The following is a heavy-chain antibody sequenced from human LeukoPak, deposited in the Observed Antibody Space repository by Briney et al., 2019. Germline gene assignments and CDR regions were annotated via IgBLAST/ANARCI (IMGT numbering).Heavy chain of an antibody. CDR2: IRYDGSNK. CDR1: GFTFSTYD. J-gene: IGHJ5*02. Sequence: TGGSLRLSCAASGFTFSTYDIHWLRQAPGKGLEWVAFIRYDGSNKYYADSVKGRFTISRDNSKNTLYLQMNSLRAEDTAVYYCAKDTYSSGWYNWFDPWGQGTLVTVSS. V-gene: IGHV3-30*02. D-gene: IGHD6-19*01. CDR3: AKDTYSSGWYNWFDP.